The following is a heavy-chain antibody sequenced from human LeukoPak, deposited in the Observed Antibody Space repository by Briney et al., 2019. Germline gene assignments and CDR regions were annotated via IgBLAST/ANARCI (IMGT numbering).Heavy chain of an antibody. Sequence: ASVKVSCKASGYTFTSYGISWVRQAPGQGLEWMGWISAYNGNTNYAQKLQGRVTMTTDTSASTAYMELRSLRSDDTAVYYCARDPWEPDYYYYMDVWGKGTTVTVSS. CDR3: ARDPWEPDYYYYMDV. J-gene: IGHJ6*03. CDR1: GYTFTSYG. CDR2: ISAYNGNT. V-gene: IGHV1-18*01. D-gene: IGHD1-26*01.